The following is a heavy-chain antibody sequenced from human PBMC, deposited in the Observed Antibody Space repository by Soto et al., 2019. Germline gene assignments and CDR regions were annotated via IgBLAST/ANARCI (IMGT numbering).Heavy chain of an antibody. Sequence: EVQLLDSGGGLVQPGGSLRLSCAASGFTFSSFAMSWVRQSPGKGLEWVSSISGDGDKTYYADSVKGRCTVPRDTSKKTLYLQMYRLRGEDTAVCYCAKKPRDRFGSDPPTWFDPWGQGTLVSVS. J-gene: IGHJ5*02. D-gene: IGHD3-3*01. CDR2: ISGDGDKT. V-gene: IGHV3-23*01. CDR1: GFTFSSFA. CDR3: AKKPRDRFGSDPPTWFDP.